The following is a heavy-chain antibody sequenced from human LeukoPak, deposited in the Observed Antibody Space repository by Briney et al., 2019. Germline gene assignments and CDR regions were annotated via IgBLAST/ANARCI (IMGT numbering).Heavy chain of an antibody. Sequence: SETLSLPCSVSGGPISSYYWSWIRQPPGKGLEWIGYIYYSGSTNYNPSLKSRVTISVDTSKNQFSLKLSSVTAADTAVYYCARDYGSGSYYTLVGWFDPWGQGTLVTVSS. CDR3: ARDYGSGSYYTLVGWFDP. J-gene: IGHJ5*02. D-gene: IGHD3-10*01. CDR2: IYYSGST. V-gene: IGHV4-59*01. CDR1: GGPISSYY.